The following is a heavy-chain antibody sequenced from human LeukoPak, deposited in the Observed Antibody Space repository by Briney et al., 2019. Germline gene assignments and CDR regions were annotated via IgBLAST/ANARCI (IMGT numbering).Heavy chain of an antibody. Sequence: ASVKVSCKASGYTFTSYYMHWVRQAPGQGLEWMGIINPSGGSTSYAQKFQGRVTMTRDTSTSTVYMELSSLRSEDTAVYYCARDAMAAAGTGDYYYYGMDVWGQGTTVTVSS. V-gene: IGHV1-46*01. CDR3: ARDAMAAAGTGDYYYYGMDV. D-gene: IGHD6-13*01. CDR2: INPSGGST. CDR1: GYTFTSYY. J-gene: IGHJ6*02.